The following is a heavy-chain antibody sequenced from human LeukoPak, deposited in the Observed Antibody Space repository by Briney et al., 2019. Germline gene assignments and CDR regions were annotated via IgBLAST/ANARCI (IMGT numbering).Heavy chain of an antibody. D-gene: IGHD1-7*01. J-gene: IGHJ4*02. V-gene: IGHV4-34*01. CDR2: INHSGST. CDR1: GGSFSGYY. Sequence: ASETLSLTCAVYGGSFSGYYWSWLGQPPGKGLEWIGEINHSGSTNYNPSLKSRVTISVDTSKNQFSLKLSSVTAADTAVYYCARAKGWNYRYYFDYWGQGTLVTVSS. CDR3: ARAKGWNYRYYFDY.